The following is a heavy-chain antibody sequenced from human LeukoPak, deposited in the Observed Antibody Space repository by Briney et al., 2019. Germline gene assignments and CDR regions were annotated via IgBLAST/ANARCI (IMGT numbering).Heavy chain of an antibody. CDR2: IYHSGST. Sequence: PSETLSLTCGVSGGSISSGGFSWSWIRQPPGKGLEWIGYIYHSGSTYYKPSLKSRVTISVDTSKNQFSLKLSSVTAADTAVYYCARQNGYNLVSLDYWGQGTLVTVSS. CDR1: GGSISSGGFS. J-gene: IGHJ4*02. D-gene: IGHD5-12*01. CDR3: ARQNGYNLVSLDY. V-gene: IGHV4-30-2*01.